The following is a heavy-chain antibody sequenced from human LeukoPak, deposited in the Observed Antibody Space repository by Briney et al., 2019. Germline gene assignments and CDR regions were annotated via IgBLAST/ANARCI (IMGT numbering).Heavy chain of an antibody. CDR2: INTDGTVT. J-gene: IGHJ4*02. CDR3: ATKQWLAPPPDS. V-gene: IGHV3-74*01. CDR1: GFTFSKYW. D-gene: IGHD6-19*01. Sequence: GGSPRLSCAASGFTFSKYWMLWVRKAPGKGLESVSRINTDGTVTTYADSVKGRFTVSRDNADNTMFLQMNSVRDEDTAVYYCATKQWLAPPPDSWGQGTPVTVSS.